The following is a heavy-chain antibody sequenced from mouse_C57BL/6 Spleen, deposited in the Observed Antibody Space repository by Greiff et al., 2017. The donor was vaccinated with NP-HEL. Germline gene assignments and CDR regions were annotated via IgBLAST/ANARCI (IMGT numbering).Heavy chain of an antibody. Sequence: QVQLQQSGAELVRPGTSVKVSCKASGYAFTNYLIEWVKQRPGQGLEWIGVINPGSGGTNYNEKFKGKATLTADKSSSTAYMQLSSLTSEDSAVYFCARQDFITTVGATDWGQGTTLTVSS. D-gene: IGHD1-1*01. CDR3: ARQDFITTVGATD. J-gene: IGHJ2*01. V-gene: IGHV1-54*01. CDR1: GYAFTNYL. CDR2: INPGSGGT.